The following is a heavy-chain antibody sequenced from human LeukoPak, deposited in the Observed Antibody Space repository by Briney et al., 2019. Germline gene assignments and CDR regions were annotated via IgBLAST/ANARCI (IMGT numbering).Heavy chain of an antibody. Sequence: GGSLRLSCAASGFTFSSYGMHWVRQAPGKGLEWVAVIWYDGSNKYYADSVKGRFTISRDNSKNTLYLQMNSLRADDTAVYYCARAIQFGGYFDYWGQGTLVTVSS. CDR3: ARAIQFGGYFDY. CDR1: GFTFSSYG. V-gene: IGHV3-33*01. J-gene: IGHJ4*02. D-gene: IGHD2-15*01. CDR2: IWYDGSNK.